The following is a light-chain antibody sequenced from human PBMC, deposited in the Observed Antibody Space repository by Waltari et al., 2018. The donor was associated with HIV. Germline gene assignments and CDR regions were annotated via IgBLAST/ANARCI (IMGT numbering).Light chain of an antibody. V-gene: IGKV1-39*01. CDR2: VTS. CDR3: QQSFRAFT. Sequence: DIQLTQSPRSLSASVGDTVTITCRPSHNISTFLNWYQYKVGKVPRLLIFVTSSLQSGVPSRFRGTKTGTDFALTISGLQPEDFATYYCQQSFRAFTFGPGTKIDV. J-gene: IGKJ3*01. CDR1: HNISTF.